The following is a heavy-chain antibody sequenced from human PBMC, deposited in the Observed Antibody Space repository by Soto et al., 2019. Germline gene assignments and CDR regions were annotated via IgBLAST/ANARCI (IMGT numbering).Heavy chain of an antibody. CDR3: ARALGYCSGGSCYSWFER. D-gene: IGHD2-15*01. CDR2: INAGNGNT. Sequence: ASVKVSCKASGYTFTSYAMHWVRQAPGQRLEWMGWINAGNGNTKYSQKFQGRVTITRDTSASTAYMELSSLRSEDTAVYYCARALGYCSGGSCYSWFERWGQETLVNASS. J-gene: IGHJ5*02. CDR1: GYTFTSYA. V-gene: IGHV1-3*01.